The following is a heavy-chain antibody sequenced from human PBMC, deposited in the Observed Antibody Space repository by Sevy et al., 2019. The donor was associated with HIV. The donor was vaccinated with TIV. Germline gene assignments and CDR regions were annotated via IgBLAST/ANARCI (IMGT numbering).Heavy chain of an antibody. J-gene: IGHJ4*02. V-gene: IGHV1-3*04. Sequence: ASVKVSCKASGYSFTNYAIHWVRQAPGQGLEWMGWIKTDNGNTKYSQRFQGRVTITRDITATTAYMEMSSLRYDDTALYCCARGKEGIFGVVVGHFDSWGQGTLVTVSS. CDR2: IKTDNGNT. D-gene: IGHD3-3*01. CDR3: ARGKEGIFGVVVGHFDS. CDR1: GYSFTNYA.